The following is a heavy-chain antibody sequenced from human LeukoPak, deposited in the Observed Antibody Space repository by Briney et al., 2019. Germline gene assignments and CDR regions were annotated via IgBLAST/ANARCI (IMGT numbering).Heavy chain of an antibody. CDR3: ARDQNGDSSGYRTYYYYMDV. CDR1: GYTFTSYG. Sequence: GASVKVSCKASGYTFTSYGISWVRQAPGQGLEWMGGIIPIFGTANYAQKFQGRVTITAGESTSTAYMELSSLRSEDTAVYYCARDQNGDSSGYRTYYYYMDVWGKGTTVTISS. V-gene: IGHV1-69*13. J-gene: IGHJ6*03. CDR2: IIPIFGTA. D-gene: IGHD3-22*01.